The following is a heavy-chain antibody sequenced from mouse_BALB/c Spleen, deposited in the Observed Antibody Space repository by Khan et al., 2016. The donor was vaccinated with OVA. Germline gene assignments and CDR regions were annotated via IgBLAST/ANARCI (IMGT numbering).Heavy chain of an antibody. CDR3: ARGGLALYGMDY. Sequence: QVQLQQPGAELVRPGVSVKISCKGSGYTFTDYAMHWVKQSHAKTLEWIGVISTYYGDATYNQRFKGKATMTVDTSSNTAYMELARLTSEDSAICYWARGGLALYGMDYSGQGTSVTASS. J-gene: IGHJ4*01. V-gene: IGHV1S137*01. D-gene: IGHD2-4*01. CDR1: GYTFTDYA. CDR2: ISTYYGDA.